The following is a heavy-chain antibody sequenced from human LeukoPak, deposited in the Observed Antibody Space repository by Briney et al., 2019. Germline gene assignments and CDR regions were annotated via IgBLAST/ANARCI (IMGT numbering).Heavy chain of an antibody. Sequence: GGSLRLSCAASGFTISSYAMSWVRQAPGKGLEWVSAISGSGGSTYYADSVKGRFTISRDNSKNTLYLQMNSLRAEDTAVYYCAKGPPSTYCSSTSCRNYDAFDIWGQGTMVTVSS. CDR1: GFTISSYA. J-gene: IGHJ3*02. D-gene: IGHD2-2*01. CDR3: AKGPPSTYCSSTSCRNYDAFDI. V-gene: IGHV3-23*01. CDR2: ISGSGGST.